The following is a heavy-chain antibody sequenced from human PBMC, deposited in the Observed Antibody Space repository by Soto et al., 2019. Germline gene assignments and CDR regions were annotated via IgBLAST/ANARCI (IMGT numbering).Heavy chain of an antibody. CDR1: GFTVSSNY. CDR3: ARGNYDAFDP. J-gene: IGHJ5*02. Sequence: EVQLVESGGGLVQPGGSLRLSCAASGFTVSSNYMSWVRHATGKGLEWVSVIYSGGSTYYAYSVKVRFTISRDNSKNTLFLQMNSRRAEDTAVYYGARGNYDAFDPWGQGTMVTVSS. CDR2: IYSGGST. D-gene: IGHD3-16*01. V-gene: IGHV3-66*01.